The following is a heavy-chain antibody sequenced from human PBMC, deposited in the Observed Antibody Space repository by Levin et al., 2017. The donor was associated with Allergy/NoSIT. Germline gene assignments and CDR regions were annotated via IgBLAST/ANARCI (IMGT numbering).Heavy chain of an antibody. CDR2: IRGNSDIV. J-gene: IGHJ4*02. CDR1: GFTFSSYP. V-gene: IGHV3-48*04. CDR3: TRDHSWSSDS. D-gene: IGHD2-8*02. Sequence: GGSLRLSCAASGFTFSSYPMNWVRQAPGKGLEWISYIRGNSDIVSYAESVRGRFTTSRDNAKNSLYPQMDSLRAADTAVFYCTRDHSWSSDSWGKGTLVTVAS.